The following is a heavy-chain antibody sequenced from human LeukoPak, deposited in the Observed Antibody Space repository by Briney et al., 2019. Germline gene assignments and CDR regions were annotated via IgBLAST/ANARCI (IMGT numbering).Heavy chain of an antibody. J-gene: IGHJ4*02. CDR3: ARYYTIAARAFDY. V-gene: IGHV4-38-2*01. CDR2: IYHSGST. Sequence: SETLSLTCAVSGYSISSGYYWGWIRQPPGKGLEWIGSIYHSGSTYYNPSLKSRVTIPVDTSKNQFSLKLSSVTAADTAVYYCARYYTIAARAFDYWGQGTLVTVSS. CDR1: GYSISSGYY. D-gene: IGHD6-6*01.